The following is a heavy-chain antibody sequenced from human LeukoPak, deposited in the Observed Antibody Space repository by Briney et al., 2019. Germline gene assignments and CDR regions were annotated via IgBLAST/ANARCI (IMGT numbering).Heavy chain of an antibody. CDR3: ARGATTGRGLWFVP. J-gene: IGHJ5*02. D-gene: IGHD1-1*01. CDR1: GGSFSGYY. Sequence: SETLSLTCAVYGGSFSGYYWSWIRQPPGKGLEWIGEINHSGSTNYNPSLKSRVTMSIDTSQTQFSLKLSSLTAADTAVYYCARGATTGRGLWFVPWGQGTLVTVSS. V-gene: IGHV4-34*01. CDR2: INHSGST.